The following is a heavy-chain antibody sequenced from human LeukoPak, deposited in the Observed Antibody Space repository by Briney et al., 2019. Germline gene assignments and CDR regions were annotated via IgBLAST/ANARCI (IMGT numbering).Heavy chain of an antibody. CDR2: IYTSGST. CDR3: ARPHYDSSGYYYVGFDY. CDR1: GFTVSSNY. J-gene: IGHJ4*02. V-gene: IGHV3-53*01. Sequence: GGSLRLSCAASGFTVSSNYISWVRQAPGKGLEWVSLIYTSGSTYYADSVKGRFTISRDTSKNTLYLQMNSLRAEDTAVYYCARPHYDSSGYYYVGFDYWGQGTLVTVSS. D-gene: IGHD3-22*01.